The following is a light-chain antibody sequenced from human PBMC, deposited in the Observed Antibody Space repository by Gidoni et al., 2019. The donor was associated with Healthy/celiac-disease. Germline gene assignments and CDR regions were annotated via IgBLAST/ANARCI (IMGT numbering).Light chain of an antibody. CDR3: QQYDSSPWT. CDR2: GAS. Sequence: EIVLTQSPGTLSLSPGERATLSCRASQSVSGSYVAWYQQKPGQAPRLLIYGASSRTTGIPDRFSGSGSGTDFTLTISRLEPEDFAVYYCQQYDSSPWTFGQGNKVEIK. J-gene: IGKJ1*01. V-gene: IGKV3-20*01. CDR1: QSVSGSY.